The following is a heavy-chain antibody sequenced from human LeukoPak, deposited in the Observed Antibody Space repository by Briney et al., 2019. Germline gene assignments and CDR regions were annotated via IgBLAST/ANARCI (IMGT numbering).Heavy chain of an antibody. CDR1: GGSISRSSYN. J-gene: IGHJ5*02. V-gene: IGHV4-39*01. CDR2: IYYSGRT. Sequence: SETLSLTCSASGGSISRSSYNWGWIRQPPGKGLEWIGSIYYSGRTYYNPSLKSRVTISVDTSKNQFSLKLSSVTAADTAVYYWARIITYYDFSCWFDPWGQGTLVTVSS. D-gene: IGHD3-3*01. CDR3: ARIITYYDFSCWFDP.